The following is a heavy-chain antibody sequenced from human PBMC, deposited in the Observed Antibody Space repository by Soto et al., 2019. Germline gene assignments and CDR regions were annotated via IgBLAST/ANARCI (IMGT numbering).Heavy chain of an antibody. Sequence: LRLSCAASGISFSNYAMTWVRQAPGRGLEWVSTISYNGAGTYYADSVKGRFTISRDNFKDTLYLQMNSLRAEDTAVYYCAKFTTGPISPFDYWGQGTLVTVSS. J-gene: IGHJ4*02. CDR1: GISFSNYA. D-gene: IGHD1-1*01. CDR3: AKFTTGPISPFDY. V-gene: IGHV3-23*01. CDR2: ISYNGAGT.